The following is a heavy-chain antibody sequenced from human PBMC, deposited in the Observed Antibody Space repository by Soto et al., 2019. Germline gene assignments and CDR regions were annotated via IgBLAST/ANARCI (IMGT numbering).Heavy chain of an antibody. CDR1: GYSFTSYW. D-gene: IGHD6-6*01. J-gene: IGHJ5*02. CDR3: ARVESSSSSGNWFDH. Sequence: GESLKISCKGSGYSFTSYWIGWVRQMPGKGLEWMGIIYPGDSDTRYSPSFQGQVTISADKSISTAYLQWSSLKASDTAMYYCARVESSSSSGNWFDHWGQGTLVTVSS. V-gene: IGHV5-51*01. CDR2: IYPGDSDT.